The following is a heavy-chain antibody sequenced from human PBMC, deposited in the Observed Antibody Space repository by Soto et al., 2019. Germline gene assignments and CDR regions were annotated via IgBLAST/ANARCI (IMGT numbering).Heavy chain of an antibody. Sequence: GGSLRLSCTASGFIFDDYVMTWVRQAPGKGLEFVGSIRNKASGGTTEYAASVKGRFTISRDDSKSIAYLQMNSLKTEDTAVYYCTKWPGNAQSNFEHWGQGTQVTVSS. CDR1: GFIFDDYV. CDR2: IRNKASGGTT. CDR3: TKWPGNAQSNFEH. V-gene: IGHV3-49*04. D-gene: IGHD5-12*01. J-gene: IGHJ4*02.